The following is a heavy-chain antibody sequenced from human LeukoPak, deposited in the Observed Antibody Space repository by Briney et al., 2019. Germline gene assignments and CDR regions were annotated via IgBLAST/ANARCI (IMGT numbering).Heavy chain of an antibody. V-gene: IGHV4-39*07. CDR2: IYHGGTT. D-gene: IGHD2-2*01. CDR1: GGSISTSNYY. Sequence: SETLSLTCTVSGGSISTSNYYWGWIRQPPGKGLEWIGSIYHGGTTHYNPSLKSRVTISVDTSKNQFSLKLSSVTAADTAVYYCAGTRRIVVVPAARGNRAFDIWGQGTMVTVSS. J-gene: IGHJ3*02. CDR3: AGTRRIVVVPAARGNRAFDI.